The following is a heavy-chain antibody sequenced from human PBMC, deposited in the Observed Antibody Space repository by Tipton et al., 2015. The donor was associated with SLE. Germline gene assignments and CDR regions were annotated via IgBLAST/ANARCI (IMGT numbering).Heavy chain of an antibody. V-gene: IGHV4-59*01. CDR2: IYYSGTSGTT. CDR1: GGSISAYY. D-gene: IGHD3-16*01. Sequence: TLSLTCTVSGGSISAYYWSWIRQPPGKGLEWIGYIYYSGTSGTTNYNPSLKSRVTISVDMSKNQLSLHLISVTAADTAVYYCARAIGVNYFNFWGQGILVNVSP. J-gene: IGHJ4*02. CDR3: ARAIGVNYFNF.